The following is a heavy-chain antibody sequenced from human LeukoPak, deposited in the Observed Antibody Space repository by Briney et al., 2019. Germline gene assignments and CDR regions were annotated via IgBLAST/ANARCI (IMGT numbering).Heavy chain of an antibody. CDR2: TGAGAGNR. J-gene: IGHJ4*02. Sequence: GGSLRLSCAASGFTFSSYAMSWVRKAPGHGLAWVSATGAGAGNRYYADSVRGRFTISRDNSKNTLYLQMNSLRVEDTAVYYCAKDRPNYYDSSGHYYRRDGDYWGQGTLVTVSS. D-gene: IGHD3-22*01. CDR1: GFTFSSYA. CDR3: AKDRPNYYDSSGHYYRRDGDY. V-gene: IGHV3-23*01.